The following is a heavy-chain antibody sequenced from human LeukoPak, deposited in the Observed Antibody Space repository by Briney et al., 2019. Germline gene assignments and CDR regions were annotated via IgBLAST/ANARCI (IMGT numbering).Heavy chain of an antibody. CDR1: GFTFSSYG. Sequence: GGSLRLSCAASGFTFSSYGMHWVRQAPGKGLEWVSAISGSGGSTYYADSVKGRFTISRDNSKNTLYLQMNSLRAEDTAVYYCAKDHSPYCSSTSCHVPFDYWGQGTLVTVSS. CDR2: ISGSGGST. J-gene: IGHJ4*02. D-gene: IGHD2-2*01. V-gene: IGHV3-23*01. CDR3: AKDHSPYCSSTSCHVPFDY.